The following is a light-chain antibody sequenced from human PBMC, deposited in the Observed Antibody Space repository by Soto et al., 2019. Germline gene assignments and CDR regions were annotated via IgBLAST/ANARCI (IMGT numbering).Light chain of an antibody. CDR3: QQYNSSHPT. V-gene: IGKV3-20*01. Sequence: EIVLTQSPGTLSLSPGERATLSCRASQSVSSRSLAWYQQKPGQAPRLLIYGGSSRATGIPDRFSGSGSGTDFTLTISRLEPEDFAVYYCQQYNSSHPTFGGGTKVEIK. J-gene: IGKJ4*01. CDR1: QSVSSRS. CDR2: GGS.